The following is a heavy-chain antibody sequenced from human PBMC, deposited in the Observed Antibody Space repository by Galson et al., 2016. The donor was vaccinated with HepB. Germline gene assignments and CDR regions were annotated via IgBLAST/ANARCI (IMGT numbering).Heavy chain of an antibody. CDR2: INHSGST. CDR1: GGSFSGYY. Sequence: SETLSLTCAVYGGSFSGYYWSWIRQPPGKGLEWIGEINHSGSTNYNPSVKSRVTISVDPSNNQFSLKLGPVTAADTAVYYCASTSAWVDNWFDPWGQGTLVTVSS. D-gene: IGHD6-19*01. J-gene: IGHJ5*02. V-gene: IGHV4-34*01. CDR3: ASTSAWVDNWFDP.